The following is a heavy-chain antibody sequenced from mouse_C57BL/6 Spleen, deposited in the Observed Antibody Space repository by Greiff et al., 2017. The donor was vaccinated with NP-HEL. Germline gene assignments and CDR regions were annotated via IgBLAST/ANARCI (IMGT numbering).Heavy chain of an antibody. CDR1: GFTFTDYY. J-gene: IGHJ4*01. CDR3: ARFPSLWSPYAMDY. Sequence: EVQRVESGGGLVQPGGSLSLSCAASGFTFTDYYMSWVRQPPGKALEWLGFIRNKANGYTTEYSASVKGRFTISRDNSQSILYLQMNALRAEDSATYYCARFPSLWSPYAMDYWGQGTSVTVSS. CDR2: IRNKANGYTT. V-gene: IGHV7-3*01. D-gene: IGHD1-1*02.